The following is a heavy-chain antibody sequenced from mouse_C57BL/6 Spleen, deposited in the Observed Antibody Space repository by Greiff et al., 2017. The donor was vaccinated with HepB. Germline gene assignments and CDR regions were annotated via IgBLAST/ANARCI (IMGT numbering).Heavy chain of an antibody. Sequence: EVMLVESGGGLVQPGGSLKLSCAASGFTFSDYYMYWVRQTPEKRLEWVAYISNGGGSTYYPDTVKGRFTISRDNAKNTLYLQMSRLKSEDTAMYYCARPAQATAYAMDYWGQGTSVTVSS. CDR2: ISNGGGST. V-gene: IGHV5-12*01. CDR3: ARPAQATAYAMDY. D-gene: IGHD3-2*02. J-gene: IGHJ4*01. CDR1: GFTFSDYY.